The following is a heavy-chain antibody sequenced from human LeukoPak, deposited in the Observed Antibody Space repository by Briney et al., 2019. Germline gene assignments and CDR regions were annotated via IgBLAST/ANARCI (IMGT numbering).Heavy chain of an antibody. CDR3: ARRAYCSSTSCYGDWYFDL. CDR1: GGSISSSRYY. V-gene: IGHV4-39*01. CDR2: IYYSGST. J-gene: IGHJ2*01. Sequence: SETLSLTCTVSGGSISSSRYYWGWIRQPPGKGLEWIGSIYYSGSTYYNPSLKSRVTISVDTSKNQFSLKLSSVTAADTAVYYCARRAYCSSTSCYGDWYFDLWGRGTLVTVSS. D-gene: IGHD2-2*01.